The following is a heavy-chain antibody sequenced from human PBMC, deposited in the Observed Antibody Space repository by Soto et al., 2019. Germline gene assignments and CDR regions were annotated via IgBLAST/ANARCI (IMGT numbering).Heavy chain of an antibody. J-gene: IGHJ6*02. CDR3: ARASCGGACAYYYYGMDV. Sequence: QVQLVQSGAEVKKPGSSVKVSCKASGGTFSSYAISWVRQAPGQGLEWMGRIIPIFGTANYAQKFQGRVTIPADESTSTAYMEMSSLRSEDTAVYYCARASCGGACAYYYYGMDVWGQGPKVTVSS. D-gene: IGHD2-21*02. V-gene: IGHV1-69*15. CDR1: GGTFSSYA. CDR2: IIPIFGTA.